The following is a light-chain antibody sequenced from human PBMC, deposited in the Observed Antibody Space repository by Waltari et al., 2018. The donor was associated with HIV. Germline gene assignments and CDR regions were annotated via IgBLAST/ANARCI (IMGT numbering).Light chain of an antibody. V-gene: IGKV1-27*01. J-gene: IGKJ5*01. Sequence: QQKSGEVPKLLIYGASTLRSGVSSRFRGSASGTEFTLTINGLQPEDVASYYCQNYDSAPVAFGQGTRLEI. CDR2: GAS. CDR3: QNYDSAPVA.